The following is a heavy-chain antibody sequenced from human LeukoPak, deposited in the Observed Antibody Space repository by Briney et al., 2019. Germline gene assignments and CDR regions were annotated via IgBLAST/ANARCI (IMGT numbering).Heavy chain of an antibody. J-gene: IGHJ3*02. D-gene: IGHD2-2*01. Sequence: PGGSLRLSCAASGFTFSDYEMNWVRQAPGKGLEWLSHISISGTTIHYADSVKGRFTISRDNAKNSVYLQMNSLRAEDTAVYYCARDVMGYCSSTSCFVDAFDIWGQGTMVTVSS. CDR1: GFTFSDYE. V-gene: IGHV3-48*03. CDR2: ISISGTTI. CDR3: ARDVMGYCSSTSCFVDAFDI.